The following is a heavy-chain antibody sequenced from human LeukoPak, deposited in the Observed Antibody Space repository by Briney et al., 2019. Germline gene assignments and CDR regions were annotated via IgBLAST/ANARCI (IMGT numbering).Heavy chain of an antibody. CDR1: GFTFSSYS. CDR2: ISSSSYI. D-gene: IGHD3-9*01. J-gene: IGHJ4*02. CDR3: ARANVLRYFDWLSNFDY. Sequence: GGSLRLSCAASGFTFSSYSMNWVRQAPGKGLEWVSSISSSSYIYYADSVKGRFTISRDNAKNSLYLQMNSLRAEDTAVYYCARANVLRYFDWLSNFDYWGQGTLVTVSS. V-gene: IGHV3-21*01.